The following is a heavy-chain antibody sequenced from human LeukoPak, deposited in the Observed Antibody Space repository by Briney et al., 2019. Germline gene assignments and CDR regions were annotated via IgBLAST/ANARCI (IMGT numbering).Heavy chain of an antibody. J-gene: IGHJ5*02. CDR1: GGSFSGYY. D-gene: IGHD2-2*02. V-gene: IGHV4-34*01. CDR3: ARRYCSSTSCYSPYNWFDP. Sequence: SETLSLTCAVYGGSFSGYYWSWIRQPPGKGLEWIGEINHSGSTYYNPSLKSRVTISVDTSKNQFSLKLSSVTAADTAVYYCARRYCSSTSCYSPYNWFDPWGQGTLVTVSS. CDR2: INHSGST.